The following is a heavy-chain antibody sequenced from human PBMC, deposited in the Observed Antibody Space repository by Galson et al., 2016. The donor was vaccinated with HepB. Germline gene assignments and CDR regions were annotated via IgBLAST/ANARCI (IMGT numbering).Heavy chain of an antibody. CDR3: ARGRTERNWITFRAQFNV. CDR1: GGPFSGHY. D-gene: IGHD1-1*01. CDR2: INYGEDT. J-gene: IGHJ3*01. Sequence: SETLSLTCGVQGGPFSGHYWSWIRQSPGKGLEWIGEINYGEDTNYNTSLAGRVAMSVDTSKNQLSLRLPSVTAADTAIYYCARGRTERNWITFRAQFNVWAQGTRVTV. V-gene: IGHV4-34*01.